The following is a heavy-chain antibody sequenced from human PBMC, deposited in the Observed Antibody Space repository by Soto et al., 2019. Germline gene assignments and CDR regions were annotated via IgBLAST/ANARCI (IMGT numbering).Heavy chain of an antibody. D-gene: IGHD3-10*01. J-gene: IGHJ4*02. CDR3: AKLGSSAWSPHYYFDY. CDR1: GFTFNNYA. CDR2: ITGSGSDT. V-gene: IGHV3-23*01. Sequence: EVQLLESGGGLVQPGGSLRLSCAASGFTFNNYAMGRVRQAPGKGLEWVSAITGSGSDTYYLDSVKGRFTISRDNSKNTLFLQVNSLRAEDTAIYYCAKLGSSAWSPHYYFDYWGQGTLVTVSS.